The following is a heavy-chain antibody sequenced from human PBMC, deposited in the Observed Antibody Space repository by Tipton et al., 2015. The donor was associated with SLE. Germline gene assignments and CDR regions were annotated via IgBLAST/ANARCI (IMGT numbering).Heavy chain of an antibody. CDR2: IIHSGVT. V-gene: IGHV4-34*12. Sequence: TLSLTCAVYGESFNGYFWTWIRQPPGKGLEWIAEIIHSGVTNYNPSLKSRVTISVDTSKNQFSLKLSSVTAADTAVYYCARLKDWNYVADYWGQGTLVTVSS. J-gene: IGHJ4*02. CDR3: ARLKDWNYVADY. D-gene: IGHD1-7*01. CDR1: GESFNGYF.